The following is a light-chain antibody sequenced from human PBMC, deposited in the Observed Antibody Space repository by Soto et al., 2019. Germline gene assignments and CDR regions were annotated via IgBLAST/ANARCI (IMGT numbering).Light chain of an antibody. J-gene: IGKJ4*01. CDR1: QTVKSH. CDR3: QQYNAWPFT. V-gene: IGKV3D-15*01. Sequence: EIVLTQSPATLSVSPGERVTLSCRASQTVKSHLAWYRQRPGQSPSLLIYDAASRATGIPARFSGSGSGTDFALTISSLQSEDCAVYYCQQYNAWPFTFGGGTKVEIK. CDR2: DAA.